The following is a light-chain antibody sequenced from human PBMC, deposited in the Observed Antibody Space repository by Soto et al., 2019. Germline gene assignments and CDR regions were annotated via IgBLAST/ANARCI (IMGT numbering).Light chain of an antibody. Sequence: DIPTTRSHGRRCVSPGASATLSCRARQRVSSNLAWYQRKPGQTPRVLIYGVYRRAPGIPPRFSGSGSGREFALTTSNLQSADFAVYFCQQYESGRPRTFGQGTKVDI. CDR1: QRVSSN. J-gene: IGKJ1*01. V-gene: IGKV3D-15*01. CDR3: QQYESGRPRT. CDR2: GVY.